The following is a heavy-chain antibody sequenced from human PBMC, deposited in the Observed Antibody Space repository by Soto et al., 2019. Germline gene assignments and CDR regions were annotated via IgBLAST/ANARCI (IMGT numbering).Heavy chain of an antibody. J-gene: IGHJ4*02. D-gene: IGHD6-19*01. V-gene: IGHV3-30*18. CDR1: GFTFSSYG. Sequence: QVQLVESGGGVVQPGRSLRLSCAASGFTFSSYGMHWVRQAPGKGLEWVAVISYDGSNKYYADSVKGRFTISRDNSKNTLYLQMYSLRAEDTAVYYCAKDRQWLGAFDYWGQGTLVTVSS. CDR3: AKDRQWLGAFDY. CDR2: ISYDGSNK.